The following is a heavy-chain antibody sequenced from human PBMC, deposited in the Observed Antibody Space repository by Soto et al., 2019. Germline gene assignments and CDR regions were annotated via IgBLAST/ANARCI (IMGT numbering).Heavy chain of an antibody. CDR2: SFYRGST. CDR3: ATADGFGVVTPFFEY. V-gene: IGHV4-39*01. D-gene: IGHD3-3*01. CDR1: GGSISSRSYY. J-gene: IGHJ4*02. Sequence: QLQLQESGPGLVKPSETLSLTCTVSGGSISSRSYYWRWIRQSPGKHLEWIGSSFYRGSTHYNRSLKTRVTISVDTSKNQVSLKLYSVTAADTAVYYCATADGFGVVTPFFEYWGQGILVTVSS.